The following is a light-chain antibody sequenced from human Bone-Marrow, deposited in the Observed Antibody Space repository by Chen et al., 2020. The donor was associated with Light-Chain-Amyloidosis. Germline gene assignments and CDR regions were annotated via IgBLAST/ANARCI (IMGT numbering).Light chain of an antibody. Sequence: SYELTQPPSVSVSPGQTARITCSGDDLPTKYAYWYQQKPGQAPVLVIHRDTERPSGISERFSGSSSGTTATLTISGVQAEDEADYHCQSADSSGTYEVIFGGETKLTV. V-gene: IGLV3-25*03. CDR1: DLPTKY. CDR2: RDT. J-gene: IGLJ2*01. CDR3: QSADSSGTYEVI.